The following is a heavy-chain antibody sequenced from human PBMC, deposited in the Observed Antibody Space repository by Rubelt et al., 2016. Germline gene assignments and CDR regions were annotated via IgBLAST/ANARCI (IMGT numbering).Heavy chain of an antibody. CDR2: INPSGGST. D-gene: IGHD4-17*01. Sequence: QVQLVQSGAEVKKPGASVKVSCKASGYTFTSYYMHWVRQAPGQGLEWMGIINPSGGSTSYAQKFQGRVTMTRDTSTSTVYRELSSLRSEDTAGYYCAREQETTVTIEGVLGYWGQGTLVTVSS. V-gene: IGHV1-46*01. CDR3: AREQETTVTIEGVLGY. CDR1: GYTFTSYY. J-gene: IGHJ4*02.